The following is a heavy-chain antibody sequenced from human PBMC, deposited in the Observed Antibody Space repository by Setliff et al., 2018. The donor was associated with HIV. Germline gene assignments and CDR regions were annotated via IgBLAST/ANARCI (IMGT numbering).Heavy chain of an antibody. Sequence: GASVKVSCKSSGYTFTDYFMHWVRQAPGQGLEWMGWISPDNGNTRISQRFRGGVTMTRDRSINTAYMEFSGLTSDDTAIYYCARGTRALGYCSSTSCYGYMDVWGKGTTVTVSS. CDR3: ARGTRALGYCSSTSCYGYMDV. V-gene: IGHV1-2*02. J-gene: IGHJ6*03. CDR1: GYTFTDYF. D-gene: IGHD2-2*01. CDR2: ISPDNGNT.